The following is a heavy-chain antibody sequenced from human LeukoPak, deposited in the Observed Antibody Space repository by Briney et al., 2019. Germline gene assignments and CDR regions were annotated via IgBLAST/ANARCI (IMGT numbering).Heavy chain of an antibody. CDR1: GFTFSSYG. V-gene: IGHV3-30*02. D-gene: IGHD5-18*01. CDR2: IRHDGSNK. J-gene: IGHJ4*02. Sequence: GGSLRLSCAASGFTFSSYGMHWVRQVPGKGLEWVAFIRHDGSNKYDADSVKGRFTISRDNSRNTLFLQMNSLRAEDTAVYYCAKEGHSFGFDHWGRGTLVTVSS. CDR3: AKEGHSFGFDH.